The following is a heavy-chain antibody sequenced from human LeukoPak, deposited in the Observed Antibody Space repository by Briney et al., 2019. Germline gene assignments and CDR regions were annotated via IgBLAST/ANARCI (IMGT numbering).Heavy chain of an antibody. V-gene: IGHV1-18*01. CDR2: ISAYNGNT. CDR1: GYTFTSHG. CDR3: ARVAVAGVNAFDI. D-gene: IGHD6-19*01. Sequence: PGASVKVSXKASGYTFTSHGISWVRQAPGQGLGWMGWISAYNGNTNYAQKLQGRVTMTTDTSTSTAYMELRSLRSDDTAVYYCARVAVAGVNAFDIWGQGTMVTVSS. J-gene: IGHJ3*02.